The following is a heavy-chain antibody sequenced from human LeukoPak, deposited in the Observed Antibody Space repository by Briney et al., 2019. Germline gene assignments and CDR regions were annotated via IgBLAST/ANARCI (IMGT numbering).Heavy chain of an antibody. CDR1: GYTFSNQW. D-gene: IGHD3-10*01. Sequence: HGEPLDISCEASGYTFSNQWIGGVRRIPGKGLEWMGIFYPGESDTRYSPSFQGQATISVDKSVTTTYLQWHSLKASDTAMYYCARTGYHYGSGSHYAFDLWGQGTMATVSS. J-gene: IGHJ3*01. V-gene: IGHV5-51*01. CDR3: ARTGYHYGSGSHYAFDL. CDR2: FYPGESDT.